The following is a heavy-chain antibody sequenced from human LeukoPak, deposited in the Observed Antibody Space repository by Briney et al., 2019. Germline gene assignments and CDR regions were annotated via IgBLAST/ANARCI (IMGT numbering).Heavy chain of an antibody. CDR3: ARDVNTIYGRYFDY. J-gene: IGHJ4*02. D-gene: IGHD3-3*01. Sequence: XGSLSXSCAASGFPFINYRLNWVRQAPGKGLEWVSSISSSSNDINYTDSIKGRFTISRDKANNSLYLQMKSLRVEDKAVYYCARDVNTIYGRYFDYWGQGTAVTVSS. CDR1: GFPFINYR. CDR2: ISSSSNDI. V-gene: IGHV3-21*01.